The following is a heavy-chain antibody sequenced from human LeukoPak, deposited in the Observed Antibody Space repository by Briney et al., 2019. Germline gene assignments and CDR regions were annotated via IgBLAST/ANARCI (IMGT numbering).Heavy chain of an antibody. Sequence: SVKVSCKASGGTFSSYAISWVRQAPGQGLEWMGRIIPILGIANYAQKFQGRVTITADKSTSTAYMELSSLRSEDTAVYYCARGSASSSWYGYSWFDPWGQGTLVTVSS. D-gene: IGHD6-13*01. CDR2: IIPILGIA. V-gene: IGHV1-69*04. J-gene: IGHJ5*02. CDR1: GGTFSSYA. CDR3: ARGSASSSWYGYSWFDP.